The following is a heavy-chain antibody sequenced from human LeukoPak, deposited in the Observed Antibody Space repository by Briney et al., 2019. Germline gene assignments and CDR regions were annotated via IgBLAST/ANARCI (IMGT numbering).Heavy chain of an antibody. V-gene: IGHV3-23*01. CDR2: ISDNEGRT. Sequence: GGSLRLSCAAPGFTFNYYAISWVRQAPGKGLEWVSGISDNEGRTYYTDSVKGRFTISRDNTKNTVYLQMHNLRADDTAVYFCARHDSFIPYWGQGTLVTVSS. J-gene: IGHJ4*02. CDR1: GFTFNYYA. D-gene: IGHD5-18*01. CDR3: ARHDSFIPY.